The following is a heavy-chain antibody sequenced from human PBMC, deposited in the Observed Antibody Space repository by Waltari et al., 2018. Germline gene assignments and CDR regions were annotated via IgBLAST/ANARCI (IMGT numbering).Heavy chain of an antibody. V-gene: IGHV3-30*18. J-gene: IGHJ4*02. D-gene: IGHD6-6*01. CDR3: AKGAAARGPPDAN. CDR1: GFTFSSYG. CDR2: ISYDGSNK. Sequence: QVQLVESGGGVVQPGRSLRLSCAASGFTFSSYGMPWVRQATGKGLEWVAVISYDGSNKYYADSVKGRFTISRDNSKNTLYLQMNSLRAEDTAVYYCAKGAAARGPPDANWGQGTLVTVSS.